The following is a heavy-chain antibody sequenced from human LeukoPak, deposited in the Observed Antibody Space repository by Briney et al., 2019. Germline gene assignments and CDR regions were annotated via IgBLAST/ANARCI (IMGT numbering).Heavy chain of an antibody. CDR1: GFTFSSYA. D-gene: IGHD3-3*01. CDR3: AKDPSRMGYYDFWSGSNDY. V-gene: IGHV3-23*01. Sequence: TGGSLRLSCAASGFTFSSYAMSWVRQAPGKGLEWVSAISGSGGSTYYADSVKGRFTISRDNSKNTLYLQMNSLRAEDTAVYYCAKDPSRMGYYDFWSGSNDYWGQGTLVTVSS. J-gene: IGHJ4*02. CDR2: ISGSGGST.